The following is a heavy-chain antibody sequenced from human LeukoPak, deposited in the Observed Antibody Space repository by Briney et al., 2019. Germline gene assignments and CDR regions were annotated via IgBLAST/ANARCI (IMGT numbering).Heavy chain of an antibody. CDR1: GFTFSSYS. D-gene: IGHD3-16*01. CDR3: AKGGLGKIDDY. CDR2: ISSSSSYI. J-gene: IGHJ4*02. Sequence: GGSLRLSCAASGFTFSSYSMNWVRQAPGKGLEWVSSISSSSSYIYYADSVKGRFTISRDNSKNTLYLQMNSLRAEDTAVYYCAKGGLGKIDDYGGQGTLVPVPS. V-gene: IGHV3-21*04.